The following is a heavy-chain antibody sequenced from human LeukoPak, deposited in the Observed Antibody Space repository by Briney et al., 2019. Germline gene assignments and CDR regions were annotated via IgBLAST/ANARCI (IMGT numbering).Heavy chain of an antibody. J-gene: IGHJ4*02. Sequence: SVKVSCKAPGGTFSSYAISWVRQAPGQGLEWMGGIIPIFGTANYAQKFQGRVTITADKSTSTAYMELSSLRSEDTAVYYCARDSYDILTGYYKGGSFDYWGQGTLVTVSS. CDR1: GGTFSSYA. CDR2: IIPIFGTA. CDR3: ARDSYDILTGYYKGGSFDY. V-gene: IGHV1-69*06. D-gene: IGHD3-9*01.